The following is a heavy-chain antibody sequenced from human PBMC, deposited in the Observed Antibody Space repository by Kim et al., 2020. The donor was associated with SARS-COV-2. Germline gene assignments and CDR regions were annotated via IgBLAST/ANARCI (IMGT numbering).Heavy chain of an antibody. CDR2: IIPIFGTA. J-gene: IGHJ4*02. D-gene: IGHD5-18*01. Sequence: SVKVSCKASGGTFSSYAISWVRQAPGQGLEWMGGIIPIFGTANYAQKFQGRVTITADESTSTAYMELSSLRSEDTAVYYCARVDTAMGNSDYWGQGTLVTVSS. CDR3: ARVDTAMGNSDY. CDR1: GGTFSSYA. V-gene: IGHV1-69*13.